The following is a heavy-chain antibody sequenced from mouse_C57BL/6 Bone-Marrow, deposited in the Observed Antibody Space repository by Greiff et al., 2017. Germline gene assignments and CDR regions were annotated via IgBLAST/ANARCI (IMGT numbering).Heavy chain of an antibody. CDR3: AKRRQLRPFAY. V-gene: IGHV1-42*01. CDR1: GYSFTGYY. Sequence: VQLQQSGPELVKPGASVKISCKASGYSFTGYYMNWVKQSPEQSLEWIGEINPSTGGTTYNQKFKAKATLTVDKSSSTAYLQPRSLPSEDYAVYYCAKRRQLRPFAYWGQGTLVTVSA. J-gene: IGHJ3*01. CDR2: INPSTGGT. D-gene: IGHD3-2*02.